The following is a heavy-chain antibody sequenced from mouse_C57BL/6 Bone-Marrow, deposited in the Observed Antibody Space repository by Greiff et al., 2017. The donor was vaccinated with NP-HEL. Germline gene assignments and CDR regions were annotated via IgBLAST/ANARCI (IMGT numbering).Heavy chain of an antibody. V-gene: IGHV1-55*01. CDR3: ARDSNSYYAMDY. J-gene: IGHJ4*01. CDR1: GYTFTSYW. D-gene: IGHD2-5*01. CDR2: IYPGSGST. Sequence: QVQLQQPGAELVKPGASVKMSCKASGYTFTSYWITWVKQRPGQGLEWIGDIYPGSGSTNYNEKFKSKATLTVDTSSSTAYMQLSSLTSEDAAVYYCARDSNSYYAMDYWGQGTSVTVSS.